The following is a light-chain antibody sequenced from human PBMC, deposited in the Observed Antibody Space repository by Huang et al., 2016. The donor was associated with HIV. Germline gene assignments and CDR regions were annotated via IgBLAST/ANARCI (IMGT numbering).Light chain of an antibody. CDR3: QQRSNWPLLT. V-gene: IGKV3-11*01. Sequence: EIVLTQSPATLSLPPGDRATLSCRASQSVSSYLAWYQQKPGQAPRLLIYDASNRATGIPARFSGRGSGTDFTLTISSLEPEDFAVYYCQQRSNWPLLTFGGGTKVEIK. CDR2: DAS. J-gene: IGKJ4*01. CDR1: QSVSSY.